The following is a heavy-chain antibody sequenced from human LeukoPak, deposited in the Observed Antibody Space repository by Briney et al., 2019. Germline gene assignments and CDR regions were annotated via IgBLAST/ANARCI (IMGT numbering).Heavy chain of an antibody. CDR2: IYYSGST. Sequence: PSETLSLTCTVSGGSISSYYWSWIRQPPGKGLEWIGYIYYSGSTNYNPSLKSRVTISVDTSKNQLSLKLSSVTAADTAVYYCARGPTRDDVFDIWGQGTMVTVSS. CDR1: GGSISSYY. V-gene: IGHV4-59*01. CDR3: ARGPTRDDVFDI. J-gene: IGHJ3*02.